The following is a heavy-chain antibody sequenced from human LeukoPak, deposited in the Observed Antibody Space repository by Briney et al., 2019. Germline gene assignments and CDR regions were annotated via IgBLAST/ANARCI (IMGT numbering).Heavy chain of an antibody. Sequence: GGSLRLSCAASGFTFSSYAMSWVRQAPGKGLEWVSAISGSGGSTYYADSVRGRFTISRDNSKNTLYLQMNSLRAEDTAVYYCAKCLFSGSYSGFDYWGQGTLVTVSS. CDR1: GFTFSSYA. CDR2: ISGSGGST. CDR3: AKCLFSGSYSGFDY. J-gene: IGHJ4*02. V-gene: IGHV3-23*01. D-gene: IGHD1-26*01.